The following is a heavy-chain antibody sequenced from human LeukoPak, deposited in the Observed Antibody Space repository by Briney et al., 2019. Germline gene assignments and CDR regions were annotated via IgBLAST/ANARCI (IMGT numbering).Heavy chain of an antibody. CDR3: AKDLRDGYSTEYYFDY. CDR2: ISGSGGST. CDR1: GFTFSSYA. J-gene: IGHJ4*02. D-gene: IGHD5-24*01. V-gene: IGHV3-23*01. Sequence: GGSLRLSCAASGFTFSSYAMGWVRQAPGKGLEWVSAISGSGGSTYYADSVKGRFTISRDNSKNTLYLQMNSLRAEDTAVYYCAKDLRDGYSTEYYFDYWGQGTLVTVSS.